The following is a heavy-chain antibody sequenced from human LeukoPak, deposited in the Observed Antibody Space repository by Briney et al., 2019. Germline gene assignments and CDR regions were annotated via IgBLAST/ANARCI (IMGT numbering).Heavy chain of an antibody. Sequence: GGSLRLSCAASGFTFSDYTMNWVRQAPGKGLEWVSAISGSGGSTYYADSVKGRFTISRDNSKNTLYLQMNSLRAEDTAVYYCAKDDDFWSGYYSEDYFDYWGQGTLVTVSS. CDR1: GFTFSDYT. V-gene: IGHV3-23*01. D-gene: IGHD3-3*01. CDR3: AKDDDFWSGYYSEDYFDY. CDR2: ISGSGGST. J-gene: IGHJ4*02.